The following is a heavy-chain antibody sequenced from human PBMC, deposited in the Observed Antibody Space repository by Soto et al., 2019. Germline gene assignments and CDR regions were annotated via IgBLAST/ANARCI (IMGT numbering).Heavy chain of an antibody. J-gene: IGHJ3*02. CDR1: GFTFSSCD. CDR2: IGTAGDT. CDR3: ARGMTTTDAFDI. Sequence: PGGSLRLSCAASGFTFSSCDMRWVSQAKGKGLEWASAIGTAGDTYYPGSVKGRFTISRENAKNSLYLQMNSLRAGDTAVYYCARGMTTTDAFDIWGQGTMVTVSS. V-gene: IGHV3-13*01. D-gene: IGHD4-17*01.